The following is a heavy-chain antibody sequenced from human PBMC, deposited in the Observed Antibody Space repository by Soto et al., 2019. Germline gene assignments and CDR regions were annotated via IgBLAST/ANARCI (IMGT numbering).Heavy chain of an antibody. Sequence: PAETLSLTCTVSGGSISSSSYYWVWIPQPPGKGREGTGSSYYNGSTYYNPSLKSRVTISVDTSKNQFSLKLSSVAAADTAVYYCVRHSRGLYDILTGYYSWGQGTLVTVSS. CDR2: SYYNGST. J-gene: IGHJ5*02. V-gene: IGHV4-39*01. D-gene: IGHD3-9*01. CDR3: VRHSRGLYDILTGYYS. CDR1: GGSISSSSYY.